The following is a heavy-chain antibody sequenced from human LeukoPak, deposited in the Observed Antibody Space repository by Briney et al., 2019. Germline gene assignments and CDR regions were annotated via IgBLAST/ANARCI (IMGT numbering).Heavy chain of an antibody. CDR1: GGSISSYY. CDR2: IYTSGST. V-gene: IGHV4-4*07. J-gene: IGHJ4*02. CDR3: ARDQDFWSGYVGD. D-gene: IGHD3-3*01. Sequence: PQTLSLTCTVSGGSISSYYWSWIRQPAGQGLEWIGRIYTSGSTNYNPSLQSRVTMSVDTSKNQFSLKLSSVTAADTAVYYCARDQDFWSGYVGDWGQGTLVTVSS.